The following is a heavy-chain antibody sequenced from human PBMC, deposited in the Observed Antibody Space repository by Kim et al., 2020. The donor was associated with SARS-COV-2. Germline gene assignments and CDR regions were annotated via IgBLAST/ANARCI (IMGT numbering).Heavy chain of an antibody. D-gene: IGHD4-17*01. CDR1: GFTFSDYY. CDR3: ARDPRDYGDYFDY. Sequence: GGSLRLSCAASGFTFSDYYMSWIRQAPGKGLEWVSYISSSGSTIYYANSVKGRFTISRDNAKNSLYLQMNSLRAEDTAVYYCARDPRDYGDYFDYWGQGTLVTVSS. V-gene: IGHV3-11*01. CDR2: ISSSGSTI. J-gene: IGHJ4*02.